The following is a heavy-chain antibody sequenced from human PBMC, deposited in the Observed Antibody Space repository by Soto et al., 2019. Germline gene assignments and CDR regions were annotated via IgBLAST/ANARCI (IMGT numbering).Heavy chain of an antibody. CDR2: INHSGST. V-gene: IGHV4-34*01. D-gene: IGHD3-16*01. CDR1: GGSFSGYY. CDR3: ARVGLAYRRDY. J-gene: IGHJ4*02. Sequence: QVQLQQWGAGLLKPSETLSLTCAVYGGSFSGYYWSWIRQPPGKGLAWIGEINHSGSTNCNPSRNRRVILSVDTYKNQFPLKLSSVTAAETAVYYCARVGLAYRRDYWGQGTLVTVSS.